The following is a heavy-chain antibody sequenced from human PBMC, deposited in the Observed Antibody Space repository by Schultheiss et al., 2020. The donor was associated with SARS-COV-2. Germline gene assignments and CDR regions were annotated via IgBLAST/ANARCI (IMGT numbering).Heavy chain of an antibody. Sequence: GGSLRLSCAASGFTFSNAWMHWVRQAPGKGLEWVAVISYDGSNKYYADSVKGRFTISRDNSKNTLYLQMNSLRAEDTAVYYCARDRSIQLWFGWFDYWGQGTLVTVSS. D-gene: IGHD5-18*01. V-gene: IGHV3-30*01. CDR1: GFTFSNAW. CDR2: ISYDGSNK. CDR3: ARDRSIQLWFGWFDY. J-gene: IGHJ4*02.